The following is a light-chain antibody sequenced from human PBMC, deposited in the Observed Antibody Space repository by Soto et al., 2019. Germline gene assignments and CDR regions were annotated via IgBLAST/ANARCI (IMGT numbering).Light chain of an antibody. CDR3: AVWDDSRNGYV. Sequence: QSVLTQPPSASGTPGQRVTISCSGSSSNIGSNTVNWYQQLPGAAPKLLIQSNNQRPSGVPDRFSGSQSGTSASLAISGLQSADEADYYCAVWDDSRNGYVFGTGTKVTVL. V-gene: IGLV1-44*01. J-gene: IGLJ1*01. CDR1: SSNIGSNT. CDR2: SNN.